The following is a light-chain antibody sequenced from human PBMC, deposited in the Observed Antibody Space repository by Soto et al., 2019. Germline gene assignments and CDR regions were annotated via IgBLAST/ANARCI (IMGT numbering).Light chain of an antibody. CDR1: QSVRSD. CDR2: GAS. CDR3: QQYNNWVVT. J-gene: IGKJ5*01. Sequence: EIVMTQSPGTLSVAPGERATPSCRASQSVRSDVAWYQHKPGQAPRLLIYGASTRATGIPARFIGSGSETEFTLTISSLQSEDFAIYYCQQYNNWVVTFGQGTRLEIK. V-gene: IGKV3-15*01.